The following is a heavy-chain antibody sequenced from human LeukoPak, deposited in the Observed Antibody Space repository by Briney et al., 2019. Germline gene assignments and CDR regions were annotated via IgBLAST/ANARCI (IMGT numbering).Heavy chain of an antibody. CDR2: INHSGST. J-gene: IGHJ6*03. D-gene: IGHD3-22*01. CDR1: GGSFSGYY. CDR3: ARRARTMISLYYYMDV. Sequence: SETLSLTCAVYGGSFSGYYWSWIRQPPGKGLEWIGEINHSGSTNYNPSLKSRVIISVDTSKNQFSLKLSSVTAADSAVYYCARRARTMISLYYYMDVWGKGTTVTVSS. V-gene: IGHV4-34*01.